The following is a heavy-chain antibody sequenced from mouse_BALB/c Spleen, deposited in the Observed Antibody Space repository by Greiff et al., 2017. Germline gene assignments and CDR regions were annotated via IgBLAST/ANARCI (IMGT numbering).Heavy chain of an antibody. J-gene: IGHJ4*01. CDR2: ISTYYGDA. CDR3: ASTVRDAMDY. CDR1: GYTFTDYA. V-gene: IGHV1S137*01. Sequence: VKLQESGAELVRPGVSVKISCKGSGYTFTDYAMHWVKQSHAKSLEWIGVISTYYGDASYNQKFKGKATMTVDKSSSTAYMELARLTSEDSAIYYCASTVRDAMDYWGQGTSVTVSS. D-gene: IGHD1-1*01.